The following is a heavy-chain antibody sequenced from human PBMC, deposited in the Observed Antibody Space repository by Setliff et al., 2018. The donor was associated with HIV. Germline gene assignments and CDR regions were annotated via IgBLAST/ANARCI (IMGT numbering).Heavy chain of an antibody. CDR3: ARDDHYYDSGSYYSDWYFDL. D-gene: IGHD3-10*01. V-gene: IGHV1-69*13. CDR1: GGTFSAYA. J-gene: IGHJ2*01. CDR2: IIPIFATA. Sequence: SVKVSCKAFGGTFSAYAVSWVRQAPGQGLEWMGGIIPIFATAHYAQKFQGRVTISADESTTTADMELSSLRSEDTAVYYCARDDHYYDSGSYYSDWYFDLWGRGTLVTVSS.